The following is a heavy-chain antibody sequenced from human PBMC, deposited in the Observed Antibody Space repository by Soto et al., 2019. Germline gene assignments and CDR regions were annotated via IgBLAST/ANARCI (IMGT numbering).Heavy chain of an antibody. CDR3: AKDLLAYYYDSSGYYD. V-gene: IGHV3-23*01. J-gene: IGHJ4*02. CDR1: GFTFSSYA. Sequence: GGSLRLSCAASGFTFSSYAMSWVRQAPGKGLEWVSAISGSGGSTYYADSVKGRFTISRDNSKNTLYLQMNSLRAEDTAVYYCAKDLLAYYYDSSGYYDWGQGTLVTVSS. CDR2: ISGSGGST. D-gene: IGHD3-22*01.